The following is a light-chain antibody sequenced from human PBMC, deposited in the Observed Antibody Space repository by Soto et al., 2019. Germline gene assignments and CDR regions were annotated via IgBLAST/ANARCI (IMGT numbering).Light chain of an antibody. CDR2: DAS. J-gene: IGKJ1*01. CDR1: QNINRW. CDR3: LQDYGDSWT. V-gene: IGKV1-5*01. Sequence: DIQMTQSPYTLSASVGGRVTITCRASQNINRWLAWYQQKPGEAPKLLITDASSLNRGVPSRFSGSGSETEFTLSITSLQPEDFASYHCLQDYGDSWTFGQGTKVDIK.